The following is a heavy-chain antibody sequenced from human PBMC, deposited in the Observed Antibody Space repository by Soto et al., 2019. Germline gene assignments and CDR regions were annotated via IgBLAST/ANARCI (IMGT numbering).Heavy chain of an antibody. CDR2: ISSSSSYI. V-gene: IGHV3-21*01. Sequence: KPGGSLRLSCAASGFTFSSYSMNWVRQAPGKGLGWVSSISSSSSYIYYADSVKGRFTIYRDNAKNSLYLQMNSLRAEDTAVYYCARDPTPYIAAAGEYYYYGMDVWGQGTTVTVSS. CDR3: ARDPTPYIAAAGEYYYYGMDV. J-gene: IGHJ6*02. CDR1: GFTFSSYS. D-gene: IGHD6-13*01.